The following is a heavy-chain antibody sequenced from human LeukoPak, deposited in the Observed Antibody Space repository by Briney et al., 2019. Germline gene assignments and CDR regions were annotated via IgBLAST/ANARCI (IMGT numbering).Heavy chain of an antibody. CDR2: TYYRSKWYN. CDR3: ARRYCTGGTCYSDRGAFDI. Sequence: SQTLSLTCAISGDSVSSNSAAWNWIRQSPSRGLEWLGRTYYRSKWYNDYAVSVKSRITINPDTSKNQFSLRLSSVTAADTAVYYCARRYCTGGTCYSDRGAFDIWGQGTMVTVSS. CDR1: GDSVSSNSAA. J-gene: IGHJ3*02. D-gene: IGHD2-15*01. V-gene: IGHV6-1*01.